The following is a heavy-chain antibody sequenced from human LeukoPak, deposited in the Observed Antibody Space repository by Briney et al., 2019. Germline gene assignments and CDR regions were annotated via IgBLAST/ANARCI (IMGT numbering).Heavy chain of an antibody. CDR2: ISAYNGDT. CDR3: ATTLYDSSGYYPEYCFDY. CDR1: GYTFTSYG. Sequence: ASVKVSCKASGYTFTSYGISWVRQAPGQGLEWMGWISAYNGDTNYAQKLQGRVTMTTDTSTSTAYMELRSLRSDDTAVYYCATTLYDSSGYYPEYCFDYWGQGTLVTVSS. D-gene: IGHD3-22*01. J-gene: IGHJ4*02. V-gene: IGHV1-18*01.